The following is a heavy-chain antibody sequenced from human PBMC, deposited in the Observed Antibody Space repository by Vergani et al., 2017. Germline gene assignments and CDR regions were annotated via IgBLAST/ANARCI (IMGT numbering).Heavy chain of an antibody. D-gene: IGHD1-26*01. CDR3: ARAGAWDSLDGYDL. J-gene: IGHJ3*01. V-gene: IGHV3-30*04. CDR2: IPYDGSNK. CDR1: GFTFSSYS. Sequence: QVQLVESGGGVVQPGRSLRLSCAASGFTFSSYSIHWVRQAPGKGLEWVAIIPYDGSNKYYADSVKGRFTMSRDNSKNTVYVQMNRLRPEATAVYYCARAGAWDSLDGYDLWGHGTLVTVSS.